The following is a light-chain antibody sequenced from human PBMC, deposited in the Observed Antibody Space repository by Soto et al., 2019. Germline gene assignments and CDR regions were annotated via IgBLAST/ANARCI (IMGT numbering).Light chain of an antibody. CDR2: GAS. V-gene: IGKV3-15*01. CDR3: HHYNDWPPKQYT. J-gene: IGKJ2*01. Sequence: EIVMTQSPATLSVSPGERATLSCRASQSVRSNLAWYQQKLGQAPRLIIYGASSRATGIPARFSGSGSGTEFTLTVSSLQSEDFAVYYCHHYNDWPPKQYTFGQGTKLEIK. CDR1: QSVRSN.